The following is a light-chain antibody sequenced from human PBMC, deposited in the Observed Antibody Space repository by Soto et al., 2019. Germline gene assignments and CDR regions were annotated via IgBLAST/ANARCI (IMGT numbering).Light chain of an antibody. CDR3: SSYAGSNNLRM. Sequence: QSVLTQPPSAPGSPGQSVTISCAGTSSDVGGYDYVSWYQQHPGKAPKLIIYEVNKRPSGVPDRFSGSKSANTASLTVSGLQAEDEADYYCSSYAGSNNLRMFGGGTKLTVL. CDR1: SSDVGGYDY. V-gene: IGLV2-8*01. J-gene: IGLJ3*02. CDR2: EVN.